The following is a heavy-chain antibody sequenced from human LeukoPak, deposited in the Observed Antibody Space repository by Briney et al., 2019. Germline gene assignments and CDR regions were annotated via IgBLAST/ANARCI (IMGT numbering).Heavy chain of an antibody. CDR1: GFTFSIFG. J-gene: IGHJ4*02. Sequence: PGGSLRLSCAASGFTFSIFGMHWVRQAPGKGLEGVSFIRSNGWATDYANSVKGRLTISRDNSKSTLYVQMNSLRVEDTAVYYCVKDRDGGNFYFDYWGQGVLVTVSS. V-gene: IGHV3-30*02. CDR2: IRSNGWAT. D-gene: IGHD4-23*01. CDR3: VKDRDGGNFYFDY.